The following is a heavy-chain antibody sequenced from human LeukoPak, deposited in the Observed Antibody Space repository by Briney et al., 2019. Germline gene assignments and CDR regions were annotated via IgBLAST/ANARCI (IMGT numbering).Heavy chain of an antibody. CDR2: IYYSGST. D-gene: IGHD6-25*01. Sequence: SETLSLTCTVSGGSISSSSYYWGWIRQPPGKGLEWIGTIYYSGSTYYNPSLKSRVTISVDTSKNQFSLKLSSVTAADTAVYYCARVLAAAADYWGRGTLVTVSS. CDR1: GGSISSSSYY. V-gene: IGHV4-39*07. J-gene: IGHJ4*02. CDR3: ARVLAAAADY.